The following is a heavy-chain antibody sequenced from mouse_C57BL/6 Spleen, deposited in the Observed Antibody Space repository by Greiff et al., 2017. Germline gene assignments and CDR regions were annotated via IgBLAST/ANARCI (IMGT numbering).Heavy chain of an antibody. CDR1: GYTFTSYW. CDR3: ARNWGFDY. J-gene: IGHJ2*01. D-gene: IGHD4-1*01. Sequence: QVQLQQPGAELVMPGASVKLSCKASGYTFTSYWMHWVKQRPGQGLEWIGEIDPSDSYTTYNQKFKGKSTLTVDKSSSTAYMQLSSLTSEDSAVYYCARNWGFDYWGQGTTRTVSS. V-gene: IGHV1-69*01. CDR2: IDPSDSYT.